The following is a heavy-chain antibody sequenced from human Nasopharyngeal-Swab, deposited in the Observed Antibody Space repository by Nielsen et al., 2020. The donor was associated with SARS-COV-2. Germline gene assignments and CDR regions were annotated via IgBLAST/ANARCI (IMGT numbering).Heavy chain of an antibody. CDR1: GFTFSSYW. J-gene: IGHJ3*02. Sequence: ESLKIPCASSGFTFSSYWMSWVRQAPGKGLEWVANIKQDGSEKYYVDSVKGRFTISRDNAKNSLYLQMNSLRAEDTAVYYCGRGGKLGALDIWGQGTMVTVSS. CDR3: GRGGKLGALDI. V-gene: IGHV3-7*01. CDR2: IKQDGSEK. D-gene: IGHD3-16*01.